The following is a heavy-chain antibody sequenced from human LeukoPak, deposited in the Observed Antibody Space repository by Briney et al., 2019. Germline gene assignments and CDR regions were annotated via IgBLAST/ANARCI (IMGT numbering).Heavy chain of an antibody. CDR2: ISYDESNK. CDR3: ARVDSGDSSSSAPFDY. Sequence: PGRSLRLSCAASGFTFSSYAVHWVRQAPGKGLEWVAVISYDESNKYYAGSVKGRFTISRDTSKNTLFLQMNSLRLEDTAVYYCARVDSGDSSSSAPFDYWGQGTLATVSS. J-gene: IGHJ4*02. D-gene: IGHD6-6*01. V-gene: IGHV3-30-3*01. CDR1: GFTFSSYA.